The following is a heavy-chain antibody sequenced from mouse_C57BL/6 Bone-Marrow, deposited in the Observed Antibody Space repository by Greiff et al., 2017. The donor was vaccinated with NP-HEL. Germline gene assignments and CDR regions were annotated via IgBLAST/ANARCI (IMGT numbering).Heavy chain of an antibody. J-gene: IGHJ4*01. V-gene: IGHV5-4*01. CDR3: AREGGAMDY. Sequence: EVNVVESGGGLVKPGGSLKLSCAASGFTFNSYAMSWVRQTPEKRLEWVATISDGGSYTYYPDNVKGRFTISRDNAKNNLYLQMSHLKSEDTAMYYCAREGGAMDYWGQGTSVTVSS. CDR2: ISDGGSYT. CDR1: GFTFNSYA.